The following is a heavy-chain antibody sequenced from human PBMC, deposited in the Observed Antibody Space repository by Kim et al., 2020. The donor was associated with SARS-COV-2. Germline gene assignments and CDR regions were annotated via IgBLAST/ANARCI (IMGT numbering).Heavy chain of an antibody. CDR1: GFTFRGYC. J-gene: IGHJ3*01. CDR2: KEGGGGEE. V-gene: IGHV3-7*01. D-gene: IGHD7-27*01. Sequence: GGSLRLSCITSGFTFRGYCMSWVRQAPGNGLEWVSRKEGGGGEEYYVDSVKGRFTISRDTSRNSLSLQMNSLRVDDTAVYYCVDGGWGQVREGWGRGTRV. CDR3: VDGGWGQVREG.